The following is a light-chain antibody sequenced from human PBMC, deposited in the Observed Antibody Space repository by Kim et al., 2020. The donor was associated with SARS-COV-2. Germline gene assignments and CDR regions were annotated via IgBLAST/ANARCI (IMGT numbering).Light chain of an antibody. V-gene: IGLV3-19*01. J-gene: IGLJ1*01. CDR1: SLRSYY. CDR3: NSRDSSGNHLV. Sequence: ALGQTVRITCQGDSLRSYYASWYQQKPGQAPVLVIYGKNNRPSGIPDRFSGASSGNTASLTIPGAQAEDEADYYCNSRDSSGNHLVFGTGTKVTVL. CDR2: GKN.